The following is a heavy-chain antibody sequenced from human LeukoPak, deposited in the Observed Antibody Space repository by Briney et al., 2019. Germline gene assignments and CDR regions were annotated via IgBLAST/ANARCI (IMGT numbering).Heavy chain of an antibody. CDR1: GGSISSYY. J-gene: IGHJ3*02. CDR3: ARGGGSYYWAFDI. D-gene: IGHD1-26*01. CDR2: IYYSGST. V-gene: IGHV4-59*01. Sequence: SETLSLTCTVSGGSISSYYWSWIRQPPGNGLEWIGYIYYSGSTNYNPSLKSRVTISVDTSKNQFSLKLSSVTAADTAVYYCARGGGSYYWAFDIWGQGTMVTVSS.